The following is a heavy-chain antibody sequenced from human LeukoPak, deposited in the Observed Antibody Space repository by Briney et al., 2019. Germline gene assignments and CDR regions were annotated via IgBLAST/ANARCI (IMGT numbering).Heavy chain of an antibody. D-gene: IGHD3-16*02. Sequence: ASVKVSCKASGYTFTSYYMHWVRQAPGQGLEWMGIINPSGGSTSYAQKFQGRVTMTRDTSTSTAYMELSSLRSEDTAVYYCARSGSVITPRYYYMDVWGKGTTVTVSS. CDR3: ARSGSVITPRYYYMDV. J-gene: IGHJ6*03. V-gene: IGHV1-46*01. CDR2: INPSGGST. CDR1: GYTFTSYY.